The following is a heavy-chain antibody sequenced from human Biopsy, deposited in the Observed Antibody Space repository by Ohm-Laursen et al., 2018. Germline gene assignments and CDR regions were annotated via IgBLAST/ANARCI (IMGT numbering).Heavy chain of an antibody. CDR1: AGTFSNYG. J-gene: IGHJ1*01. D-gene: IGHD3-9*01. CDR2: DIPILGTG. Sequence: SVKVSCKAPAGTFSNYGVNWVRQAPGQGLEWLGGDIPILGTGNYAQKFQDRVTVAADTSTSTATMELRSLRSDDTAVYYCATKLTGYFHHWGQGTLVIVSS. V-gene: IGHV1-69*06. CDR3: ATKLTGYFHH.